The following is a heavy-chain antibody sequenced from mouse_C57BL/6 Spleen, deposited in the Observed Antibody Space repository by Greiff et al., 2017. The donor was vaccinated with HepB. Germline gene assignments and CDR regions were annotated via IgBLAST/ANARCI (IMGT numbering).Heavy chain of an antibody. Sequence: DVKLVESGGDLVKPGGSLKLSCAASGFTFSSYGMSWVRQTPDKRLEWVATISSGGSYTYYPDSVKGRFTISRDNAKNTLYLQMSSLKSEDTAMYYCARPDYGSSYWYFDVWGTGTTVTVSS. D-gene: IGHD1-1*01. CDR3: ARPDYGSSYWYFDV. CDR1: GFTFSSYG. J-gene: IGHJ1*03. CDR2: ISSGGSYT. V-gene: IGHV5-6*02.